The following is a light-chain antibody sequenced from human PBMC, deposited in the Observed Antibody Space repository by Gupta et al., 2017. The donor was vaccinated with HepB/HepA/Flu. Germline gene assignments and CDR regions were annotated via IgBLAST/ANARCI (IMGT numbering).Light chain of an antibody. Sequence: DIQMTQSPSSLSASLGDRVTCTCRASQNINSSLNWYQQMPGEVPKLLIYAASSLQSGVPSRFSGSRSGTTFTLTISSLQPEDFATYYCQQTYSSPVTFGGGTKVEIK. CDR2: AAS. J-gene: IGKJ4*01. CDR3: QQTYSSPVT. V-gene: IGKV1-39*01. CDR1: QNINSS.